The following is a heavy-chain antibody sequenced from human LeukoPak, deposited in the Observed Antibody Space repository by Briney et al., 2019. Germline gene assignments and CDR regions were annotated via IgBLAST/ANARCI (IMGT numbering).Heavy chain of an antibody. V-gene: IGHV4-34*01. D-gene: IGHD3-10*01. CDR2: INHSGST. Sequence: SGTLSLTCAVYGVSFSGYYWRWVRQPPGKGLEWIGEINHSGSTNYNPSLKSRVTISVDTSKHQFSLKLSSVTAADTAVYYCARCKLALLLWFGAHSRMDVGGQGTTVTVPS. J-gene: IGHJ6*02. CDR3: ARCKLALLLWFGAHSRMDV. CDR1: GVSFSGYY.